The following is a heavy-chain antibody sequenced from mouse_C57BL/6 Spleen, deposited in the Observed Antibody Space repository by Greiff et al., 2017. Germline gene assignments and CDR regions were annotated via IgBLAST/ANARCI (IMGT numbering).Heavy chain of an antibody. CDR1: GYTFTDYY. CDR3: ARSEGRFPWYFDV. Sequence: QVQLQQSGAELVRPGASVKLSCKASGYTFTDYYINWVKQRPGQGLEWIGWIYPGSGNTYYNEKFKGKATLTAEKSSSTAYMQLSSLTSEDSAVYFCARSEGRFPWYFDVWGTGTTVTVSS. V-gene: IGHV1-76*01. CDR2: IYPGSGNT. J-gene: IGHJ1*03.